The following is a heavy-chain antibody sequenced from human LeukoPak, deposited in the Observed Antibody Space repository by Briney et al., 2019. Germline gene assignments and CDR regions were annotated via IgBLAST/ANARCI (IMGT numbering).Heavy chain of an antibody. Sequence: SETLSLTCSVSGDSISSRNWWTWVRQTPEKGLEWIGEIFHTGSTNYNPSVEGRVTISIDKSRNHFSLMLTSVTAADTALYYCARGMWFDTLFSAFDVWGQGTMVSVSS. CDR2: IFHTGST. D-gene: IGHD3-10*01. J-gene: IGHJ3*01. V-gene: IGHV4-4*02. CDR3: ARGMWFDTLFSAFDV. CDR1: GDSISSRNW.